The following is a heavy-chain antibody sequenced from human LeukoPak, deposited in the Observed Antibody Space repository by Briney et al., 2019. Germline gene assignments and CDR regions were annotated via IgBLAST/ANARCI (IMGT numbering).Heavy chain of an antibody. Sequence: SETLSLTCTVSGGSISSYYWSWIRQPPGKGLEWIGYIYYSGSTNYNPSLKSRVTISVDTPKNQFSLKLSSVTAADTAVYYCARGNGYYYDSAPFDYWGQGTLVTVSS. CDR2: IYYSGST. J-gene: IGHJ4*02. CDR1: GGSISSYY. V-gene: IGHV4-59*01. CDR3: ARGNGYYYDSAPFDY. D-gene: IGHD3-22*01.